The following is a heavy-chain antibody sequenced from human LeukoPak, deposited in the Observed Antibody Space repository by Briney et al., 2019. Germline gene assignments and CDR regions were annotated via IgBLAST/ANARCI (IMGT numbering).Heavy chain of an antibody. V-gene: IGHV1-8*01. J-gene: IGHJ6*02. CDR1: GYTFTSYD. D-gene: IGHD2-2*01. Sequence: ASVKVSCKASGYTFTSYDINWVRQATGQGLEWMGWMNPNSGNTGYAQKFQGRVTMTRNTSISTAYMELSSLRSEDTAVYYCARGPHIVVVPAAMGRYYYYYGMDVWGQGTTVTVSS. CDR2: MNPNSGNT. CDR3: ARGPHIVVVPAAMGRYYYYYGMDV.